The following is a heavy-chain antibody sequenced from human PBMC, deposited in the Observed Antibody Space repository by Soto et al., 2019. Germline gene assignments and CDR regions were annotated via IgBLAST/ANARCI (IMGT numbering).Heavy chain of an antibody. CDR2: ISVDGRND. D-gene: IGHD6-19*01. CDR1: GFTLSSSV. CDR3: AKEGHTSGRCGCFNI. Sequence: GGSLRLSCEASGFTLSSSVMHWVRQAPGKRLEWLSVISVDGRNDLHAGAVKGRFTISRDISKNMVYLQMNDLRPDDTAMYFCAKEGHTSGRCGCFNIWGQGTMVTVSS. V-gene: IGHV3-30*18. J-gene: IGHJ3*02.